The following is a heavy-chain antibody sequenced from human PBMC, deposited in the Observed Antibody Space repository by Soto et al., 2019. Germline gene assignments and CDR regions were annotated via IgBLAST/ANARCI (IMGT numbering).Heavy chain of an antibody. J-gene: IGHJ6*02. CDR3: ARVRIQLWFDYYYGMDV. CDR1: GGSFSGYY. D-gene: IGHD5-18*01. Sequence: PSETLSLTCAVYGGSFSGYYWSWIRQPPGKGLEWIGEINHSGSTNYNPSLKSRVTISVDTSKNQFSLKPSSVTAADTAVYYCARVRIQLWFDYYYGMDVWGQGTTVTVSS. CDR2: INHSGST. V-gene: IGHV4-34*01.